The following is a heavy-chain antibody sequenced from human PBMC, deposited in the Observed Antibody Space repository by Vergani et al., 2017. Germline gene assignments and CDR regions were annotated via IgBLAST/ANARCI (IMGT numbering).Heavy chain of an antibody. CDR3: ARHTTYTDS. CDR2: SYLADSDT. J-gene: IGHJ4*02. V-gene: IGHV5-51*01. D-gene: IGHD1-1*01. Sequence: EVELVQSGPEMRKPGESLKISCKGSEYSFGNYWIGWVRQMPGKGLEWMGISYLADSDTRYSPSFQGQVTISADKSISTAFLQWDSLKASDTALYYCARHTTYTDSWGQGTLVTVSS. CDR1: EYSFGNYW.